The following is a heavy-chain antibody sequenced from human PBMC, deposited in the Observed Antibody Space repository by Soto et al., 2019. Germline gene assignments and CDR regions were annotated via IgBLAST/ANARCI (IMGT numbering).Heavy chain of an antibody. CDR3: DREDGWSVVDN. V-gene: IGHV4-30-4*08. D-gene: IGHD6-19*01. J-gene: IGHJ4*02. CDR2: IHNRGNT. CDR1: GGSISSADSY. Sequence: QVQLQDSGPGLVKPSQTLSLTCTVSGGSISSADSYWSWILQPPGKGLEWIGYIHNRGNTYYNASRKGRVTIYADMTRIQFPLKLKSVTAADTAVYYCDREDGWSVVDNWGQGTLVTVSS.